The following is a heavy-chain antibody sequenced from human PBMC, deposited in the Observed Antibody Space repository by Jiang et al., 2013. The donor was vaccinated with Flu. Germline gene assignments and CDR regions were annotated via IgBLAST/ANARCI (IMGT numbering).Heavy chain of an antibody. CDR1: DDSISSDY. CDR2: FYNSGNT. D-gene: IGHD5-18*01. V-gene: IGHV4-59*01. J-gene: IGHJ4*02. CDR3: ARGAHTAML. Sequence: LLKPSETLSLTCTVTDDSISSDYWSWIRQPPGKRLEWIGYFYNSGNTNYNPSLKSRVTISIDTPNNQFSLNLRSVTAADTAVYYCARGAHTAMLWGQGILVTVSS.